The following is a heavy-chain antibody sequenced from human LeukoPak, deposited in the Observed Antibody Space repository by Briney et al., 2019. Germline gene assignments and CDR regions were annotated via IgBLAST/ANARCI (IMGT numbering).Heavy chain of an antibody. D-gene: IGHD3-10*01. Sequence: SETLALTCAVYGGSFRGYYWSWIRQPPGKGLEWSGESTHSGSTNYKPSLKSRVTISVDTSTSKFSLKLSSVTAADTAVYYCASPAGGHLDAFDIWGQGTMVTVSS. V-gene: IGHV4-34*01. CDR2: STHSGST. J-gene: IGHJ3*02. CDR3: ASPAGGHLDAFDI. CDR1: GGSFRGYY.